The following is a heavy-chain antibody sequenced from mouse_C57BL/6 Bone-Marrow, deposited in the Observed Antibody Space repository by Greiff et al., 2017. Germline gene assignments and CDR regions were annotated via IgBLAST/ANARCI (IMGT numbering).Heavy chain of an antibody. J-gene: IGHJ2*01. D-gene: IGHD1-1*01. CDR3: ARHRGSSFDY. CDR2: ISSGGSYT. CDR1: GFTSSSYG. Sequence: EVKLVESGGDLVKSGGSLKLSCAASGFTSSSYGMSWVRQTPDKRLEWVATISSGGSYTYYPDSVKGRFTISRDNAKNTLYLQMSSLKSEDTAMYYCARHRGSSFDYWGQGTTLTVSS. V-gene: IGHV5-6*01.